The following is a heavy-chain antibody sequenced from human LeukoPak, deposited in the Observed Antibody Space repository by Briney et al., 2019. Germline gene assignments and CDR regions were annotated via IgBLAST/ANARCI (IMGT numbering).Heavy chain of an antibody. V-gene: IGHV3-7*01. CDR2: IKQEGSEK. Sequence: GGSLRLSCAASGFTFSSCLMSWVRQAPGKGLEWVANIKQEGSEKYNVDSVKGRFTISRDNAKNPLYLQMNSLRAEDTAVYYCARIRYYYGSGSYSFDYWGQGTLVTVSS. D-gene: IGHD3-10*01. CDR3: ARIRYYYGSGSYSFDY. J-gene: IGHJ4*02. CDR1: GFTFSSCL.